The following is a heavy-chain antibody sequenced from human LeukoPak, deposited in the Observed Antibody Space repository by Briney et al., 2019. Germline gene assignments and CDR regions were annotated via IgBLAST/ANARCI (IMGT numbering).Heavy chain of an antibody. Sequence: GGSLRLSCAASGFTFSSYAMSWVRQAPGKGLEWVANIKQDGSEKYYVDSVKGRFTISRDNAKNSLYLQMNSLRAEDTAVYYCARDPNSSGWSIPNWFDPWGQGTLVTVSS. CDR1: GFTFSSYA. CDR3: ARDPNSSGWSIPNWFDP. J-gene: IGHJ5*02. V-gene: IGHV3-7*01. D-gene: IGHD6-19*01. CDR2: IKQDGSEK.